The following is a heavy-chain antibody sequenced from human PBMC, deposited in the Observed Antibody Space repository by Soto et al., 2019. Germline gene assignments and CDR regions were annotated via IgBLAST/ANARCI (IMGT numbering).Heavy chain of an antibody. CDR2: IYPGDSDT. V-gene: IGHV5-51*01. Sequence: PVGSQKISCKVSGYSFTSYWIGWVRQIPGKGLEWMGIIYPGDSDTRYSPSFQVQVTISADKSISTAYLQWSSLKASDTAMYYCARRSGCSGGSCYTEYYFDYWGQGTLVTVSS. CDR3: ARRSGCSGGSCYTEYYFDY. D-gene: IGHD2-15*01. CDR1: GYSFTSYW. J-gene: IGHJ4*02.